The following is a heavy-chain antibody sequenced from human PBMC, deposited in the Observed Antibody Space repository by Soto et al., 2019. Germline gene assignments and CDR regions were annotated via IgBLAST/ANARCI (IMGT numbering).Heavy chain of an antibody. J-gene: IGHJ5*02. CDR1: GFTFSSYW. CDR2: INTDGSTT. Sequence: EVQLVESGGGLVQPGGSLRLSCAASGFTFSSYWMHWVRQAPGKGLVWVSRINTDGSTTNYADSVKGRFTISRDNAKNTLYLQMNRLRAEDTAVYYCARPYSPAAGTRWFDPWGQGTLVTVSS. CDR3: ARPYSPAAGTRWFDP. D-gene: IGHD6-13*01. V-gene: IGHV3-74*01.